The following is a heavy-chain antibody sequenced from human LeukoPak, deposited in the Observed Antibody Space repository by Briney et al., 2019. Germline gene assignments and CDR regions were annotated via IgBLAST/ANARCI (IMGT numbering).Heavy chain of an antibody. CDR2: IIPIFGTA. CDR1: GGTFSSYA. D-gene: IGHD3-16*01. V-gene: IGHV1-69*13. CDR3: ARAWGARGRFDY. Sequence: GASVKVSCKASGGTFSSYAISWVRQAPGQGLEWMGGIIPIFGTANYAQKFQGRFTITADESTSTAYMELSSLRSEDTAVYYCARAWGARGRFDYWGQGTLVTVSS. J-gene: IGHJ4*02.